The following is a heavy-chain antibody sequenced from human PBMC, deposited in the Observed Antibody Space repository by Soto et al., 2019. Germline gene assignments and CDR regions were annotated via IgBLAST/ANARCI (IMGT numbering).Heavy chain of an antibody. D-gene: IGHD3-9*01. Sequence: GGSLRLSCAASGFTCSSCTMNWVRQAPGKGLEWVSSISLSTNYIYYADSLRGRFTISRDNAKNTLYLQMSSLRAEDTAVYYCVTSEIRYFDWSRDYSGQGTLVTVSS. CDR2: ISLSTNYI. V-gene: IGHV3-21*01. CDR1: GFTCSSCT. CDR3: VTSEIRYFDWSRDY. J-gene: IGHJ4*02.